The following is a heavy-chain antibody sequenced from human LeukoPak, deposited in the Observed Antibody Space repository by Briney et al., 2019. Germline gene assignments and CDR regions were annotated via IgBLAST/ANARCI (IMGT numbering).Heavy chain of an antibody. CDR2: ISSGSSYI. V-gene: IGHV3-21*01. CDR1: GFTFSTYT. D-gene: IGHD6-6*01. J-gene: IGHJ3*01. CDR3: ARDLVL. Sequence: GSLRLSCPASGFTFSTYTMNWVRQAPGKGLEWVSSISSGSSYIYYADSVKGRFTVSRDHAKNSLSLQMNSLRAEDTAVYYCARDLVLWGQGTMVTVSS.